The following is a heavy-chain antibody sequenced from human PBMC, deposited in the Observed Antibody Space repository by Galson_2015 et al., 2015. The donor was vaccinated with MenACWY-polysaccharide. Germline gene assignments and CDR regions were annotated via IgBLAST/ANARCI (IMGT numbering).Heavy chain of an antibody. CDR2: ISYDETNK. CDR3: ARAYCDRITCYGMDV. Sequence: SLRLSCAASGFTFNSYAMHWVRQAPGKGLEWLAVISYDETNKYYADSVKGRFTISRDNSKNTLYLQMNSLRAEDTAVFYCARAYCDRITCYGMDVWGQGITVAVSS. V-gene: IGHV3-30-3*01. CDR1: GFTFNSYA. J-gene: IGHJ6*02. D-gene: IGHD2/OR15-2a*01.